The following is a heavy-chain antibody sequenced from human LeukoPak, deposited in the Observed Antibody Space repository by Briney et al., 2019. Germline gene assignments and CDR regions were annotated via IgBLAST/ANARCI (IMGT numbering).Heavy chain of an antibody. CDR1: GFTFSSIW. V-gene: IGHV3-7*01. CDR2: IKQDGSEK. J-gene: IGHJ6*02. Sequence: GGSLRLSCAASGFTFSSIWMSWVRQAPGKGLEWVANIKQDGSEKYYVDSVKGRFTISRDNAKDSLYLQMNSLRAEDTAVYYCAREYCSGGSCYFSMDVWGQGTTVTVSS. D-gene: IGHD2-15*01. CDR3: AREYCSGGSCYFSMDV.